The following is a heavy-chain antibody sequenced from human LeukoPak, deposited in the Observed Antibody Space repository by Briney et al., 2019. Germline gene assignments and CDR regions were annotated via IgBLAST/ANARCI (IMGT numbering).Heavy chain of an antibody. V-gene: IGHV3-53*01. CDR3: ARSWGFAFDI. CDR2: IYSGGRT. Sequence: GGSLRLSCAASGFTVSSEYMTWVRQAPGKGLEWVSVIYSGGRTYYADSVTGRFNISRDNSKNTMYLQMNSPRAEDTAVYYCARSWGFAFDIWGQGTMVTVSS. J-gene: IGHJ3*02. D-gene: IGHD3-16*01. CDR1: GFTVSSEY.